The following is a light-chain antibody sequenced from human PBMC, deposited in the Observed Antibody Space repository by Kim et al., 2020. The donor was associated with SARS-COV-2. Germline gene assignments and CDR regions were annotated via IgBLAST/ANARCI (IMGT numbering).Light chain of an antibody. CDR2: LQDCGSY. J-gene: IGLJ2*01. V-gene: IGLV4-60*03. CDR3: QTLASYVL. Sequence: GPSFQLTCTLRMRHSPSTIARPQHQPWKSPRYLMFLQDCGSYDTGSGVSNRFSVSSSGADRYLSIYNLQSEDEADYYCQTLASYVLFGGGTQLTV. CDR1: MRHSPST.